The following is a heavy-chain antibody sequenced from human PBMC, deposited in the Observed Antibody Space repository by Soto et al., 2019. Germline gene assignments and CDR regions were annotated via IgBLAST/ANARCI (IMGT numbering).Heavy chain of an antibody. D-gene: IGHD3-10*01. V-gene: IGHV4-34*01. CDR3: ARVWFGPFDH. CDR2: INHSGST. CDR1: GGSFSGYY. J-gene: IGHJ5*02. Sequence: QVQLQQWGAGLLKPSETLSLTCAVYGGSFSGYYWSWIRQPPGKGLEWIGEINHSGSTNYKPSRKSRVTRSVDPSKKQLSLKLSSVTAADTAVYYCARVWFGPFDHWGQGTLVTVSS.